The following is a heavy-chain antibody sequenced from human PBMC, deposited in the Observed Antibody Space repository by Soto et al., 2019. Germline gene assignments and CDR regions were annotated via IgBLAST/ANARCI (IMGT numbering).Heavy chain of an antibody. CDR2: IYYSGRT. D-gene: IGHD1-7*01. CDR1: GGSISSGDYY. J-gene: IGHJ4*02. Sequence: SETLSLTCTVSGGSISSGDYYWSWIRQPPGKGLEWIGYIYYSGRTYYNPSLKSRVTISVDTSKNQFSLKLSSVTADDTAVYYCARTENWNSEFYFDYWGQGTLVTVSS. V-gene: IGHV4-30-4*01. CDR3: ARTENWNSEFYFDY.